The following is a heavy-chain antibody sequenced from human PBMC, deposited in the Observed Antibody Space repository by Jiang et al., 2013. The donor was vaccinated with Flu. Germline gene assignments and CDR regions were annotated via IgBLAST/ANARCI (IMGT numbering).Heavy chain of an antibody. CDR2: IYTSGST. CDR1: GGSISSGSYY. V-gene: IGHV4-61*02. CDR3: ARGRRGPRYFDL. J-gene: IGHJ4*02. D-gene: IGHD1-14*01. Sequence: LTCNVSGGSISSGSYYWSWIRQPAGNGLEWIGRIYTSGSTDYNPSLKSRVTMSVDTSKNQFSLKLNSVTAADTAIYYCARGRRGPRYFDLWGQGTLVTVSS.